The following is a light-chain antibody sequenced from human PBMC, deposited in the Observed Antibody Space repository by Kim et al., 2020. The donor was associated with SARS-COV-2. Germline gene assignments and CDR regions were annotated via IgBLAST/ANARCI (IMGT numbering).Light chain of an antibody. CDR2: AAS. J-gene: IGKJ1*01. CDR1: QSISSY. V-gene: IGKV1-39*01. Sequence: DIQMTQSPFSLSASVGDRVTITCRASQSISSYLNWYQQKPGKAPKLLIYAASCLQSWFPSRFSGSGSGTEFTLPISSLQPEDFATYYCNQSYSTPRTFRQGTKV. CDR3: NQSYSTPRT.